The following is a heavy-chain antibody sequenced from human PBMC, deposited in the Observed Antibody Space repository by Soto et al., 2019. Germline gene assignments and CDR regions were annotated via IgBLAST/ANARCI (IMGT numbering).Heavy chain of an antibody. V-gene: IGHV3-23*01. CDR1: GFTFSSYA. CDR3: AKDLPTDIVVVPAASTAPSIDP. J-gene: IGHJ5*02. D-gene: IGHD2-2*01. CDR2: ISGSGGST. Sequence: GGSLRLSCAASGFTFSSYAMSWVRQAPGKGLEWVSAISGSGGSTYYADSVKGRFTISRDNSKNTLYLQMNSLRAEDTAVYYCAKDLPTDIVVVPAASTAPSIDPWGQGTLVTVSS.